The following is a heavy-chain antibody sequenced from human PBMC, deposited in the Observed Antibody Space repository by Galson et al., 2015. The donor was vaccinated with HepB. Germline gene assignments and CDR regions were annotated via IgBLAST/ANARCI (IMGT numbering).Heavy chain of an antibody. V-gene: IGHV4-4*02. J-gene: IGHJ5*02. D-gene: IGHD3-16*01. Sequence: WTWVRQPPGKGLEWIGEIFHSGDTNYDPSLKSRVTLSVDTFKNQLSLNLSSVTAADTAVYYCARGKSMITSAGTFVVGWFDPWGQGILVTISS. CDR2: IFHSGDT. CDR3: ARGKSMITSAGTFVVGWFDP.